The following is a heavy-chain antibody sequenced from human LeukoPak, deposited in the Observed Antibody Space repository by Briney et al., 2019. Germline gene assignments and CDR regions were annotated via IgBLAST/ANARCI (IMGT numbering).Heavy chain of an antibody. CDR1: GFTFDDYA. V-gene: IGHV3-9*01. Sequence: GGSLRLSCAASGFTFDDYAMHWVRQAPGKGLEWVSGISWNSGSIGYADSVKGRFTISRDNAKNSLYLQMNSLRAEDTALYYCAKGAPYYYDSSGPTDYWGQGTLVTVSS. J-gene: IGHJ4*02. CDR2: ISWNSGSI. CDR3: AKGAPYYYDSSGPTDY. D-gene: IGHD3-22*01.